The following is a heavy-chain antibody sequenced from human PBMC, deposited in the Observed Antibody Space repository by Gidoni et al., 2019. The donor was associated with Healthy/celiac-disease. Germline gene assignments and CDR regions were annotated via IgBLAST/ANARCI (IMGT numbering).Heavy chain of an antibody. Sequence: QVQLVQSGAEGKKPGSSVKVSCKASVGTFSSYAISWVRTDPGQGLECMGGIIPIFGTACYAQKFQGRVTITADESTITAYMELSSLRSEDTAVYYCATPLPGGNAPFDYWGQGTLVTVSS. D-gene: IGHD2-15*01. CDR3: ATPLPGGNAPFDY. V-gene: IGHV1-69*01. J-gene: IGHJ4*02. CDR1: VGTFSSYA. CDR2: IIPIFGTA.